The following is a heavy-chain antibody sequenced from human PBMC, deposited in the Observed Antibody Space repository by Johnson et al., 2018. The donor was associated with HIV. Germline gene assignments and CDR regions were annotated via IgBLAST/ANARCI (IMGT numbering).Heavy chain of an antibody. Sequence: QVQLVESGGGVVQPGRSLRLSCSASGFTFRSYAMHWVRQAPGKGLEWVAFIRFDGTNKYYADSVKGRLTMSRDNSKNTLYAQMDSLRAEDTAVYYCARDAKVGYGDAFDIWGHGTMVTVSS. D-gene: IGHD5-12*01. CDR1: GFTFRSYA. J-gene: IGHJ3*02. CDR2: IRFDGTNK. V-gene: IGHV3-30*02. CDR3: ARDAKVGYGDAFDI.